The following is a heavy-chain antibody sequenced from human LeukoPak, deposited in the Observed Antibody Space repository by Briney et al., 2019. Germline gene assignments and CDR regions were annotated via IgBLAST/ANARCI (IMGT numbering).Heavy chain of an antibody. Sequence: GGSLRLSCAASGFPFSRYWLSWVRQAPGKGLEWVANIKQDGSEKYYVDSVKGRFTISRDNARNSLYLQMNSLRAEDTAVYYCARRYFDYWGQGTLVTVSS. CDR3: ARRYFDY. CDR2: IKQDGSEK. CDR1: GFPFSRYW. J-gene: IGHJ4*02. V-gene: IGHV3-7*04.